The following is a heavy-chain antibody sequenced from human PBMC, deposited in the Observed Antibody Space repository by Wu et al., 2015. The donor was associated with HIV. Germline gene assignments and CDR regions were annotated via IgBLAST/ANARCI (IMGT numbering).Heavy chain of an antibody. J-gene: IGHJ3*02. CDR2: IIPIFGTV. CDR1: GGTFSSYA. V-gene: IGHV1-69*13. D-gene: IGHD3-22*01. Sequence: QVQLVQSGAEVKKPGSSVKVSCKASGGTFSSYAINWVRQAPGQGLEWMGRIIPIFGTVNYAQKFQGRVTITADESTSTVYMELSSLRSEDTAVYYCAKYYYESSGFYYEAFDIWGQGTMVTVSS. CDR3: AKYYYESSGFYYEAFDI.